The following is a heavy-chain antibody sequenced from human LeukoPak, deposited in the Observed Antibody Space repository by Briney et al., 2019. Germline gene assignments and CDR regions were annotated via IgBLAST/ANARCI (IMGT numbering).Heavy chain of an antibody. Sequence: GRSLRLSCAASGFTFSSHSMNWARQAPGKGLEWVSSISSSSSHIYHADSVKGRFTISRDNAKNSLYLQMNSLRAEDTAVYYCARKRDILTGYNDYWGQGTLVTVSS. CDR3: ARKRDILTGYNDY. CDR2: ISSSSSHI. V-gene: IGHV3-21*01. J-gene: IGHJ4*02. CDR1: GFTFSSHS. D-gene: IGHD3-9*01.